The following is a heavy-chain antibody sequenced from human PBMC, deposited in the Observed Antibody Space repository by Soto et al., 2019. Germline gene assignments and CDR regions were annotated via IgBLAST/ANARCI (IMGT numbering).Heavy chain of an antibody. J-gene: IGHJ4*02. CDR2: IGSSSSTI. CDR1: GFTFSSYS. CDR3: ARDGSRTGPGITIFGVVIRGASDY. D-gene: IGHD3-3*01. Sequence: EVQLVEAGGGLVQPGGSLRLSCAASGFTFSSYSMNWVRQAPGKGLAGVSYIGSSSSTIDYAESVKGRFTISRDNAQPSLYPQMNSLRDEDTAVYYCARDGSRTGPGITIFGVVIRGASDYWGQGTLVTVSS. V-gene: IGHV3-48*02.